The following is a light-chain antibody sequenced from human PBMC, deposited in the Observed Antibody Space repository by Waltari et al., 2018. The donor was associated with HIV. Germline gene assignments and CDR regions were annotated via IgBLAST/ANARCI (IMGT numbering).Light chain of an antibody. CDR2: EVS. CDR1: SSDVGGYNY. J-gene: IGLJ1*01. Sequence: QSALTQPPSVSGSPGQSITISCTGTSSDVGGYNYVSWYQQHPAKAPNLMIYEVSHRPSGVSNRFSGSKSGNTASLTISGLQAEDEADYYCGSYTSISTQYVFGTGTRVTVL. V-gene: IGLV2-14*01. CDR3: GSYTSISTQYV.